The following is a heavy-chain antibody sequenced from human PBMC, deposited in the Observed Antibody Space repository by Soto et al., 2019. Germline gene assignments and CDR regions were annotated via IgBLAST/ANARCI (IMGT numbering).Heavy chain of an antibody. J-gene: IGHJ4*02. CDR2: ISTYNGNT. D-gene: IGHD3-22*01. Sequence: ASVQVSCKASGYTFTTYGMSWVRQAPGQGLDWMGWISTYNGNTKYAERLQGRVTMTTDTTTSTAYMELRSLRSDDTAVYYCARGPTDYYDNSGNYFLDYWGQGTLVTSP. V-gene: IGHV1-18*01. CDR1: GYTFTTYG. CDR3: ARGPTDYYDNSGNYFLDY.